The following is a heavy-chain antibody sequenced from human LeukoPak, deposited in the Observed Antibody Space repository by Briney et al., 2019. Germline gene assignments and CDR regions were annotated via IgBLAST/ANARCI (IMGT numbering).Heavy chain of an antibody. Sequence: GGSLRLSCAASGFTFSSYSMNWVRQAPGKGLEWVSSISSSSSYIYYADSVKGRFTISRDNAKNSLYLQMNSLRAEDTAVYYCARDLDYYGSPAVCFDYWGQGTLVTVSS. V-gene: IGHV3-21*01. CDR1: GFTFSSYS. J-gene: IGHJ4*02. CDR3: ARDLDYYGSPAVCFDY. D-gene: IGHD3-10*01. CDR2: ISSSSSYI.